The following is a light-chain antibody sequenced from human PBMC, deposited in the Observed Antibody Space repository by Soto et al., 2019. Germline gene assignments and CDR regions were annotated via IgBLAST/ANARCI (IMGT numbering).Light chain of an antibody. CDR3: QTWDTGIVV. J-gene: IGLJ2*01. CDR1: SGHSSYT. Sequence: QPVLTQSPSASASLGASVKLTCTLSSGHSSYTIAWHQQQPEKGPRYLMKFNSDGSHNKGDGIPDRFSGSSSGAERYLTISSLQSEDEADYYCQTWDTGIVVFGGGTKVTVL. V-gene: IGLV4-69*01. CDR2: FNSDGSH.